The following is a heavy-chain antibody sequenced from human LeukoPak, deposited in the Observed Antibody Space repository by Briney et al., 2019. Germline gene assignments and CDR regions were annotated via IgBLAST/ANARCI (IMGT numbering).Heavy chain of an antibody. Sequence: GASVKVSCKASGGTFSSYAISWVRQAPGQGLEWMGGITPIFGTANYAQKFQGRVTITADESTSTAYMELGSLRSEDTAVYYCARVYGSGYDFRGAFDIWGQGTMVTVSS. D-gene: IGHD5-12*01. CDR2: ITPIFGTA. J-gene: IGHJ3*02. CDR3: ARVYGSGYDFRGAFDI. V-gene: IGHV1-69*13. CDR1: GGTFSSYA.